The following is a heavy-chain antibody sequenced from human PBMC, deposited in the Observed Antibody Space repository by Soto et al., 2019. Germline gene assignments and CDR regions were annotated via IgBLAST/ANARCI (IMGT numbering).Heavy chain of an antibody. V-gene: IGHV1-46*01. Sequence: GXAVQVSYTSSGDSFITSYYMHWVRQAPGQGLEWMGIINPTGSMTKYSQRFQGRLTMTRDTSTSTDYMELTTLTSEDTAVYFCARDTGYDHDAFDIWGQGTMVTVSS. CDR3: ARDTGYDHDAFDI. CDR2: INPTGSMT. CDR1: GDSFITSYY. J-gene: IGHJ3*02. D-gene: IGHD5-12*01.